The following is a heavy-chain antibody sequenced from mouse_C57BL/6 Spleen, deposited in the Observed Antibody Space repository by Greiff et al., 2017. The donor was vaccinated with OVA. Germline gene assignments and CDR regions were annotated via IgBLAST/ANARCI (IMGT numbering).Heavy chain of an antibody. CDR3: ARGNSRGDD. J-gene: IGHJ4*01. CDR1: GYTFTSYW. V-gene: IGHV1-74*01. D-gene: IGHD2-1*01. CDR2: IHPSDGDT. Sequence: QVHVKQPGAELVKPGASVKVSCKASGYTFTSYWMHWVKQRPGQGLEWIGRIHPSDGDTNYTPKFKGKATLTVDKSSSTAYLQLSSLTSEDAAVDYCARGNSRGDDWGQGTSVTVSA.